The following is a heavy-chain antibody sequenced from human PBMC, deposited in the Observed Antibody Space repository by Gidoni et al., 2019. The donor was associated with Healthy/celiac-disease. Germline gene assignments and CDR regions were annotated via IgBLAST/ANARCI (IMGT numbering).Heavy chain of an antibody. CDR3: AKGLYGAGSYYPYFDY. CDR2: ISYDGSNR. D-gene: IGHD3-10*01. CDR1: GFPFSSYG. V-gene: IGHV3-30*18. J-gene: IGHJ4*02. Sequence: QVQLVESGGGVVQPGRSLRLSCAASGFPFSSYGMHWVRKAPGKGLEWVAGISYDGSNRYYADYVKGRFTITRDNSKNTLYLQMNSLRAEDTAVYYCAKGLYGAGSYYPYFDYWGQGTLVTVSS.